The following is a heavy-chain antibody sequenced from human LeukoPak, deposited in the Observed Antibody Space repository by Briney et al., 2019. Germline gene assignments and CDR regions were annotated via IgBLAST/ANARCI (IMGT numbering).Heavy chain of an antibody. D-gene: IGHD3-22*01. CDR3: ARTRYYDSSGGDY. J-gene: IGHJ4*02. CDR1: GGTFSIYA. Sequence: GASVKVSCKASGGTFSIYAISWVRQAPGQGLEWMGRIIPIFGTANYAQKFQGRVTITTDESTSTAYMELSSLRSEDTAVYYCARTRYYDSSGGDYWGQGTLVTVSS. CDR2: IIPIFGTA. V-gene: IGHV1-69*05.